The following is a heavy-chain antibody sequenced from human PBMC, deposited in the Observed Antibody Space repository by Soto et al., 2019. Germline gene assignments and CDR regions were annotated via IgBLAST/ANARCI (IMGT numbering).Heavy chain of an antibody. CDR1: GDSVSSNSAA. CDR3: ARGGSRDNIFGLYSGSYHIDY. J-gene: IGHJ4*02. D-gene: IGHD1-26*01. Sequence: PSQTLSLTCAISGDSVSSNSAAWNWIRQSPSRGLEWLGRTYYRSKWYNDYAVSVKSRITINPDTSKNQFSLQLNSVTPEDTAVYYCARGGSRDNIFGLYSGSYHIDYWDQGTLVTVSS. CDR2: TYYRSKWYN. V-gene: IGHV6-1*01.